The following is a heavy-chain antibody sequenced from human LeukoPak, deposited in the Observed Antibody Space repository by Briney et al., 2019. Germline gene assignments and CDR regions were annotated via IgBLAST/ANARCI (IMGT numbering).Heavy chain of an antibody. Sequence: SETLSLTCAVYGGSFSGYYWSWIRQPPVKGLEWIGEINHSGSTNYNPSLKSRVTISVDTSKNQFSLKLSSVTAADTAVYYCARGRKAAFRRSYYDSSGYYGYWGQGTLVTVSS. D-gene: IGHD3-22*01. CDR1: GGSFSGYY. V-gene: IGHV4-34*01. CDR3: ARGRKAAFRRSYYDSSGYYGY. J-gene: IGHJ4*02. CDR2: INHSGST.